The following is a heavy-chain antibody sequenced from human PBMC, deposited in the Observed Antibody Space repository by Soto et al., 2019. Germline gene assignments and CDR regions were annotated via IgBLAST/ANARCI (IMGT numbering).Heavy chain of an antibody. Sequence: EVQLVESGGGLIQPGGSLTLSCVASGFSVSNSYMSWVRQAPGKGLEWVSVIYSGGSTYYADSVKGRFTISRDNSKNTVYLRVNSLRGEDTAVYYCARVGKPMVIGNYFDYWGQGTLVTVSS. CDR2: IYSGGST. CDR3: ARVGKPMVIGNYFDY. J-gene: IGHJ4*02. CDR1: GFSVSNSY. V-gene: IGHV3-53*01. D-gene: IGHD3-10*01.